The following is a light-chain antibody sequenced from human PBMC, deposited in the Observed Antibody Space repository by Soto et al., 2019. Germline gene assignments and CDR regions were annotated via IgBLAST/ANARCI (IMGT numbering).Light chain of an antibody. CDR1: QSISRW. CDR3: QQCNTFWT. V-gene: IGKV1-5*01. J-gene: IGKJ1*01. Sequence: DIQMTQSPSTLSASVGDRVTITCWASQSISRWLAWYQQKPGKAPKLLVYDVSSLESGVASRFSGSGSGTEFTLTISSLQPDDFATYYCQQCNTFWTVGQGTKVDIK. CDR2: DVS.